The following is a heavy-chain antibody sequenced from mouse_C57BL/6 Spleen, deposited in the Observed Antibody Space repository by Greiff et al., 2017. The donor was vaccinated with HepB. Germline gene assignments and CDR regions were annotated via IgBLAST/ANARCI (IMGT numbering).Heavy chain of an antibody. Sequence: EVKLVESGPELVKPGASVKISCKASGYSFTDYNMNWVKQSNGKSLEWIGVINPNYGTTSYNQKFKGKATLTVDQSSSTAYMQLNSLTSEDSAVYYCARGGYSNYGYYAMDYWGQGTSVTVSS. J-gene: IGHJ4*01. V-gene: IGHV1-39*01. CDR3: ARGGYSNYGYYAMDY. CDR2: INPNYGTT. D-gene: IGHD2-5*01. CDR1: GYSFTDYN.